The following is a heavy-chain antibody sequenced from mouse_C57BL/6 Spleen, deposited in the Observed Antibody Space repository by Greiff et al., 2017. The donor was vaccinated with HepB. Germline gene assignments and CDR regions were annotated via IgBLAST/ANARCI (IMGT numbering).Heavy chain of an antibody. CDR2: IGPGSGST. D-gene: IGHD4-1*02. CDR1: GYTFTDYY. V-gene: IGHV1-77*01. J-gene: IGHJ4*01. Sequence: QVQLKQSGAELVKPGASVKISCKASGYTFTDYYITWVKPRPGQGLEWIGKIGPGSGSTYYNEKFKGKATLTADKSSSTAYMQLSSLTSEDSAVYFCARSRHSTGYYAMDYWGQGTSVTVSS. CDR3: ARSRHSTGYYAMDY.